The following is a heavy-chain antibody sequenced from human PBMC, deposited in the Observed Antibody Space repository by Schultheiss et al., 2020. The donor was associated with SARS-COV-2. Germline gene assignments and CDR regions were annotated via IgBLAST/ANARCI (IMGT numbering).Heavy chain of an antibody. D-gene: IGHD6-19*01. CDR1: EFIFSSYA. Sequence: GGSLRLSCAASEFIFSSYAMHWVRQAPGKGLEWVSSISSSSSYIYYADSVKGRFTISRDNAKNSLYLQMNSLRAEDTAVYYCARDRQWLGYYYYGMDVWGQGTTVTVSS. CDR3: ARDRQWLGYYYYGMDV. J-gene: IGHJ6*02. V-gene: IGHV3-21*01. CDR2: ISSSSSYI.